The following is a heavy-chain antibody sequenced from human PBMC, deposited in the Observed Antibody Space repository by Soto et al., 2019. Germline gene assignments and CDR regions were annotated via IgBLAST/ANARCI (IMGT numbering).Heavy chain of an antibody. CDR1: GGSISSGGYY. D-gene: IGHD6-6*01. V-gene: IGHV4-31*03. CDR3: ARVGVVAARPNWFDP. CDR2: IYYSGST. Sequence: PSETLSLTCTVSGGSISSGGYYWSWIRQHPGKGLEWIGYIYYSGSTYYNPSLKSRVTISVDTSKNQFSLKLSSVTAADTAVYYCARVGVVAARPNWFDPWGQGTLVTVSS. J-gene: IGHJ5*02.